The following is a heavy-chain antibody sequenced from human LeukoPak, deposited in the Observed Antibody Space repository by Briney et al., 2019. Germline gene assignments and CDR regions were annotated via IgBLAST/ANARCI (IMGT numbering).Heavy chain of an antibody. CDR1: GFTFSNYW. CDR2: ISGSGGST. V-gene: IGHV3-23*01. J-gene: IGHJ4*02. Sequence: GGSLRLSCAASGFTFSNYWMSWVRQAPGKGLEWVSAISGSGGSTYHADSVKGRFTISRDNSKNTLYLQMNSLRAEDTAVYYCAQKGLYYYGSGSFFDYWGQGTLVTVSS. CDR3: AQKGLYYYGSGSFFDY. D-gene: IGHD3-10*01.